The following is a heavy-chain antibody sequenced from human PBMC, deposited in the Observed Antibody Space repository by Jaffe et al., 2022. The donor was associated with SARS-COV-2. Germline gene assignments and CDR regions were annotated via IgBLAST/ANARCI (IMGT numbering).Heavy chain of an antibody. D-gene: IGHD3-3*01. Sequence: EVQLVESGGGLVQPGRSLRLSCAASGFTFDDYAMHWVRQAPGKGLEWVSGISWNSGSIGYADSVKGRFTISRDNAKNSLYLQMNSLRAEDTALYYCAKAVTIFGVVTLTVPGYYFDYWGQGTLVTVSS. CDR2: ISWNSGSI. V-gene: IGHV3-9*01. J-gene: IGHJ4*02. CDR1: GFTFDDYA. CDR3: AKAVTIFGVVTLTVPGYYFDY.